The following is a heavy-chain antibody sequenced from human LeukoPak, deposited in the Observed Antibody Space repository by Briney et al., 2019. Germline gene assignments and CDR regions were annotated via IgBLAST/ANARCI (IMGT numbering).Heavy chain of an antibody. CDR3: AYTSGYDFSSYYYYYMDV. D-gene: IGHD5-12*01. CDR2: ISSGSSYV. V-gene: IGHV3-21*01. J-gene: IGHJ6*03. Sequence: GGSLRLSCAASGFIFSSYSMNWVRQAPGKGLEWVSSISSGSSYVYYADSVKGRFTISRDNAKNSLYLQMNSLSAEDTAVYYCAYTSGYDFSSYYYYYMDVWGKGTTVTVSS. CDR1: GFIFSSYS.